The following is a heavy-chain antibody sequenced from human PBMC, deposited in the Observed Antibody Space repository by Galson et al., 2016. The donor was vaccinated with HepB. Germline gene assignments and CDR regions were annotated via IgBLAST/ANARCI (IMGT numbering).Heavy chain of an antibody. Sequence: SLRLSCAASGFIFSNYAMSWVRQAPGKGLEWVSSITESGDSAYYGDSVKGRFIISSDNSKNTLYLQMNSLRAEDTAIYYCAKDAVHYGDVEISWGQGILVTVSS. CDR1: GFIFSNYA. CDR3: AKDAVHYGDVEIS. V-gene: IGHV3-23*01. D-gene: IGHD4-17*01. CDR2: ITESGDSA. J-gene: IGHJ5*02.